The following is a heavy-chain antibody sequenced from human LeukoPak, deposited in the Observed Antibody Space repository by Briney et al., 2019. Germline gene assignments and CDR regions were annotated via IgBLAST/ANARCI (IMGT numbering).Heavy chain of an antibody. J-gene: IGHJ4*02. CDR3: ARGRRYGGKIREGSFDY. Sequence: GGSLRLSCAASGFPFSGYYMSWIRQSPGKGLECISYISGGGQTYYAGAVKGRFTISRDNAKNSLFLQMNSLRAEDTALYYCARGRRYGGKIREGSFDYWGQGTLVTVSS. D-gene: IGHD4-23*01. V-gene: IGHV3-11*01. CDR2: ISGGGQT. CDR1: GFPFSGYY.